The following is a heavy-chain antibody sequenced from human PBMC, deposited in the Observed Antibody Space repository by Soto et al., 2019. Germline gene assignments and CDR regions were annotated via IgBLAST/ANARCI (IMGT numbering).Heavy chain of an antibody. J-gene: IGHJ6*03. D-gene: IGHD5-12*01. V-gene: IGHV5-51*01. CDR1: GYSFTSYW. CDR2: IYPGDSDT. CDR3: ARIDLVATIDDYYYMDV. Sequence: PGESLKISCKGSGYSFTSYWIGWVRQMPGKGLEWMGIIYPGDSDTRYSPSFQGQVTISADKSISTAYLQWSSLKASDTAMYYCARIDLVATIDDYYYMDVWGKGTTVTVSS.